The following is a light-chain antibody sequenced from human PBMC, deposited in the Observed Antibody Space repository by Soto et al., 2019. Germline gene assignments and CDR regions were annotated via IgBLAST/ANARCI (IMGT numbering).Light chain of an antibody. CDR1: QGIGSW. CDR3: QQANTFPVT. Sequence: DIQMTQSPSSVSASVGDTVTITCRASQGIGSWLAWYQQKPGKAPKLLIYAASNLQSGVPSRFSGSGSGTDFTLIISRLQAEDFATYYCQQANTFPVTFGQGTKLEIK. J-gene: IGKJ2*01. CDR2: AAS. V-gene: IGKV1-12*01.